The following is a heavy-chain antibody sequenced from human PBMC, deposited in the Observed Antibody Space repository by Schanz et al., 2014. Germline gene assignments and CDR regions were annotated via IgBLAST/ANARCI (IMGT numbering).Heavy chain of an antibody. CDR1: GGTFSSFI. J-gene: IGHJ4*02. D-gene: IGHD6-13*01. Sequence: QVQLVQSGAEVKKPGSSLKVSCKASGGTFSSFIISWVRQAPGQGLEWMGRIIPVLDITNYAQKFQGRVTITADKSTSTAYMELSSLRSEDTAVYFCARGGITAAGTTPLDYWGQGALVTVSS. CDR2: IIPVLDIT. CDR3: ARGGITAAGTTPLDY. V-gene: IGHV1-69*02.